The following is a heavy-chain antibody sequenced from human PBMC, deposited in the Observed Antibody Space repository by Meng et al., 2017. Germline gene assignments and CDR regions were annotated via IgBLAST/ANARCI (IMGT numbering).Heavy chain of an antibody. V-gene: IGHV6-1*01. D-gene: IGHD2-15*01. CDR1: GDSVSSNSAA. CDR2: TYYRSKWYN. CDR3: ARAYCSGGSCEFDY. J-gene: IGHJ4*02. Sequence: QVPLHQSGPGLVKPSQTLSLTCAISGDSVSSNSAAWNWIRQSPSRGLEWLGRTYYRSKWYNEYTVSVKSRITINPDTSKNQFSLQLNSVTPEDTAVYYCARAYCSGGSCEFDYWGQGTLVTVSS.